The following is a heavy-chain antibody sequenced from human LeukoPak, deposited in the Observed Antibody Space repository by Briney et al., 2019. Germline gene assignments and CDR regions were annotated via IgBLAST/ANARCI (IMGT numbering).Heavy chain of an antibody. CDR3: VRGVAYFDS. CDR2: ISGRDGRT. CDR1: GFTFSSYA. V-gene: IGHV3-23*01. Sequence: PGGSLRLSCAASGFTFSSYAMSWVRQAPGRGLEWVSAISGRDGRTYYTDSVKGRFTISRDNAKNTLDLQMNSLRAEDTAMYYCVRGVAYFDSWGQGTLVTVSS. J-gene: IGHJ4*02.